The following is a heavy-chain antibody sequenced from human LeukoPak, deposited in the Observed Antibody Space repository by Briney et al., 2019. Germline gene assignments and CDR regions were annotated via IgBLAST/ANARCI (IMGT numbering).Heavy chain of an antibody. V-gene: IGHV3-21*01. J-gene: IGHJ3*02. D-gene: IGHD2-21*01. CDR3: ARGMAIPGAFDI. CDR2: ISSSSSYI. CDR1: GFTFSSYS. Sequence: GGSLRLSCAASGFTFSSYSMNWVRQAPGKGLEWVSSISSSSSYIYYADSVKGRSTISRDNAKNSLYLQMNSLRAEDTAVYYCARGMAIPGAFDIWGQGTMVTVSS.